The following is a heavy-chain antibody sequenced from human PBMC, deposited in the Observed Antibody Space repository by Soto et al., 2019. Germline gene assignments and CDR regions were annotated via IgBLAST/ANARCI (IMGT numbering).Heavy chain of an antibody. CDR2: IKSRGGDT. J-gene: IGHJ4*02. V-gene: IGHV1-46*01. CDR3: AREAPPGADFYY. CDR1: GYTFTNYY. D-gene: IGHD3-10*01. Sequence: QVQLVQSGAEVKKPGASVKLSCKASGYTFTNYYMHWVRQAPGQGLEWMGIIKSRGGDTWSAQKLQGRVTMTRDTSTSTVYMELSSLRSEDTAVYYCAREAPPGADFYYWGQGTLVTVSS.